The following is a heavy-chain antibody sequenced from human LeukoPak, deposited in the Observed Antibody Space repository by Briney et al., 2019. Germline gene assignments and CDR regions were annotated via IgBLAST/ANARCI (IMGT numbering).Heavy chain of an antibody. V-gene: IGHV1-18*04. D-gene: IGHD3-9*01. CDR1: GYTFTSYG. CDR3: ARIRFYYDILTGYQFDY. J-gene: IGHJ4*02. CDR2: ISAYNGNT. Sequence: ASVKVSCKASGYTFTSYGISWVRQAPGQGLEWMGWISAYNGNTNYAQKLQGRVTMTTDTSTSTAYMELRSLRSDDTAVYYCARIRFYYDILTGYQFDYWGQGTLVTVSS.